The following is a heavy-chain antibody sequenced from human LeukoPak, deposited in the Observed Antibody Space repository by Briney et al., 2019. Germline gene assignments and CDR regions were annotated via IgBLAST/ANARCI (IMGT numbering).Heavy chain of an antibody. V-gene: IGHV3-23*01. Sequence: GGSLRLSCAASGFTFSSYAMSWVRQAPGKGLEWVSAISGSGGSTYYADSVKGRFTISRDNSKNTLYLQMNSLRAEDTAVYYCAKTAKTTVVTPNPYYFDYWGQGTLVTVSS. CDR2: ISGSGGST. J-gene: IGHJ4*02. CDR1: GFTFSSYA. CDR3: AKTAKTTVVTPNPYYFDY. D-gene: IGHD4-23*01.